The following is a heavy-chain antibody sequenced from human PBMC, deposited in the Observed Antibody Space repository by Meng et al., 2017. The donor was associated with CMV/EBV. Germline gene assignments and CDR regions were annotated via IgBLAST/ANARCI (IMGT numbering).Heavy chain of an antibody. Sequence: GESLKISCAASGFTFSSYAMHWVRQAPGKGLEWVAVISYDGSNKYYADSVKGRFTISRDNSKNTLYLQMNSLRAEDTAVYYCARGGGWSSSSDWGDYYYYGMDVWGQGTTVTVSS. V-gene: IGHV3-30-3*01. D-gene: IGHD6-6*01. J-gene: IGHJ6*02. CDR2: ISYDGSNK. CDR3: ARGGGWSSSSDWGDYYYYGMDV. CDR1: GFTFSSYA.